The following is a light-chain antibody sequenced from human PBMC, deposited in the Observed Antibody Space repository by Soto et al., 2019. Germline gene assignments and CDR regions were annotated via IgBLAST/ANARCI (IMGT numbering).Light chain of an antibody. CDR2: KDN. CDR3: YSATAADSSWV. CDR1: VLAKKF. Sequence: SYELTQTSSVSVSPGQTARITCSGGVLAKKFSRWFQQKPGQAPVVVIYKDNERPSGIPERFSGSRSGTTVTLTISGAQVEDEADYYCYSATAADSSWVFGGGTQLTVL. V-gene: IGLV3-27*01. J-gene: IGLJ3*02.